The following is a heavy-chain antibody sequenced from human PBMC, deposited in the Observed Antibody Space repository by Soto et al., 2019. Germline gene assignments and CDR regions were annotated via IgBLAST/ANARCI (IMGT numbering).Heavy chain of an antibody. J-gene: IGHJ4*02. CDR1: GFTLDYYW. CDR2: LQTDGSQT. V-gene: IGHV3-74*01. CDR3: SPGLSMGYYYFSY. Sequence: GSLRLSCVASGFTLDYYWMNWDRQTPGEGMMGDSRLQTDGSQTDYAASVKGRFTISRDNAKNTLYLQMNNLRVEDTAVYYYSPGLSMGYYYFSYWRQGAPVTVSS. D-gene: IGHD2-21*01.